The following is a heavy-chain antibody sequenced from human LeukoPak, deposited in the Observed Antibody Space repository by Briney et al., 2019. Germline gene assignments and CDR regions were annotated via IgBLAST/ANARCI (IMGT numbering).Heavy chain of an antibody. CDR2: IYTSGST. V-gene: IGHV4-4*09. CDR3: AREGYSSSSGAFDI. Sequence: KSSEILSLTCTVSGGSISSYYWSWIRQPPGKGLEWIGYIYTSGSTNYNPSLKSRVTISVDTSKNQFSLKLSSVTAADTAVYYCAREGYSSSSGAFDIWGQGTMVTVSS. D-gene: IGHD6-6*01. J-gene: IGHJ3*02. CDR1: GGSISSYY.